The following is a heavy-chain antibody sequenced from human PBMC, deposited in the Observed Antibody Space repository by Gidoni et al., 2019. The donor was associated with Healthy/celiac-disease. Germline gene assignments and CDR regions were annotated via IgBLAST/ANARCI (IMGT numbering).Heavy chain of an antibody. V-gene: IGHV3-30*18. CDR2: ISYDGSNK. D-gene: IGHD6-13*01. J-gene: IGHJ4*02. CDR1: GFTFGSYA. CDR3: AKWGTPPGIAAVRWGLDY. Sequence: QVQLVESGGGVVQPGRSLRLSCAASGFTFGSYAMHWVRQAPGKGLEWVAVISYDGSNKYYEDSVKGRFTISRDNSKNTLYLQMNSLRAEDTAVYYCAKWGTPPGIAAVRWGLDYWGQGTLVTVSS.